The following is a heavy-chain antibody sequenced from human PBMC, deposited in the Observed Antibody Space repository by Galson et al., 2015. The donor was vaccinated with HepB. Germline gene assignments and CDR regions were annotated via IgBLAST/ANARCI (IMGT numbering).Heavy chain of an antibody. J-gene: IGHJ3*02. Sequence: SLRLSCAASGFTFNSYDMHWVRHAPGKGLEWVSIIGTAGDTYYAGSVKGRFTISRQNARKSLYLQMNSLTAGDTAVYYCTRENSGSHHDAFDIWGQGTVVTVSS. V-gene: IGHV3-13*01. CDR1: GFTFNSYD. CDR2: IGTAGDT. CDR3: TRENSGSHHDAFDI. D-gene: IGHD3-22*01.